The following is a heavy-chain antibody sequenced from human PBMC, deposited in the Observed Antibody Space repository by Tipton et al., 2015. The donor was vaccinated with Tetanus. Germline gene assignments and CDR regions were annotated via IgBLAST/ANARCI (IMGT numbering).Heavy chain of an antibody. V-gene: IGHV3-23*01. D-gene: IGHD3-16*01. CDR1: GFALGDYY. J-gene: IGHJ4*02. CDR2: ISISGDST. CDR3: AKEIRPNDS. Sequence: GSLRLSCAASGFALGDYYMSWIRQAPGKGLEWVSAISISGDSTYYADSVKGRFTISRDNSKDKLYLQMHSLRVEDTAVYYCAKEIRPNDSWGQGTLVTVSS.